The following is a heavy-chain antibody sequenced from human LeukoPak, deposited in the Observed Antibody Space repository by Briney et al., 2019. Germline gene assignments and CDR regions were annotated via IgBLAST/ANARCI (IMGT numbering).Heavy chain of an antibody. Sequence: PGGSLRLSCTASGFVCTDYAMNWVRQSPGKGLEWVSHIGGGGVDTYYADSVKGRFTISRDNSKNTLNLQLSSLRAEDTATYYCVKDFVARNGVFDAFDIWGQGTKVTVSS. D-gene: IGHD1-14*01. CDR2: IGGGGVDT. CDR3: VKDFVARNGVFDAFDI. CDR1: GFVCTDYA. V-gene: IGHV3-23*01. J-gene: IGHJ3*02.